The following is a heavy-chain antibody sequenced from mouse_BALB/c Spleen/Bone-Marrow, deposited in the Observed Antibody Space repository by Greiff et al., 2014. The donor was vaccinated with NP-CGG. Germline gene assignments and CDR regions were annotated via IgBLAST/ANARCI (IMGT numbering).Heavy chain of an antibody. Sequence: DVQLQESGGGLVKLGGSLKLSCAAPGFTFSSYYMSWVRQTPEKRLELVAAINSNGGSAYYPDTVKGRFTISRDNAKNTLFLQMSSLKSEDTALYYCARHGGFGNYFDYWGQGTTLTVSS. V-gene: IGHV5-6-2*01. CDR3: ARHGGFGNYFDY. CDR2: INSNGGSA. J-gene: IGHJ2*01. CDR1: GFTFSSYY. D-gene: IGHD1-1*02.